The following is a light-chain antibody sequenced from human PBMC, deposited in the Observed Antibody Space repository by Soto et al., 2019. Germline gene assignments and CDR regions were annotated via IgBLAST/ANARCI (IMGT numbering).Light chain of an antibody. CDR1: SSNIGAGYD. CDR2: GNS. Sequence: QSVLTQPPSVSGAPGQRVTISCTGSSSNIGAGYDVHWYQQLPGTAPKLLIYGNSNRPSGVPDRFSGSKSGTSASLAITGLQAENEADYYCQSYDSSLRGWVFGGGTKGPVL. V-gene: IGLV1-40*01. J-gene: IGLJ3*02. CDR3: QSYDSSLRGWV.